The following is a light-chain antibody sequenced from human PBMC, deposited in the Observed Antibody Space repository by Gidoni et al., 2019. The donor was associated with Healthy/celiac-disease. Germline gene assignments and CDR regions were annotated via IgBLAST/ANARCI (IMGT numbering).Light chain of an antibody. CDR1: SSNIGNNA. Sequence: QSVLTQPPSVSEAPRPRVTISCSVSSSNIGNNAVNWYQQLPGKAPKLLIYYDDLLPSGVSDRFSGSKSGTSASLAISGLQSEYEADYYCAAWDDSLNGYVFGTGTKVTV. V-gene: IGLV1-36*01. J-gene: IGLJ1*01. CDR2: YDD. CDR3: AAWDDSLNGYV.